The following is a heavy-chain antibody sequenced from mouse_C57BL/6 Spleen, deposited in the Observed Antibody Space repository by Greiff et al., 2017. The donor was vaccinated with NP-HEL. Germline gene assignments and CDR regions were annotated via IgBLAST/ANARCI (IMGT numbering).Heavy chain of an antibody. D-gene: IGHD2-4*01. CDR2: SRNKANDYTT. CDR3: ARGYDYDWYFDV. J-gene: IGHJ1*03. Sequence: EVHLVESGGGLVQSGRSLRLSCATSGFTFSDFYMEWVRQAPGKGLEWIAASRNKANDYTTEYSASVKGRFIVSRDTSQSILYLQMNALRAEDTAIYYCARGYDYDWYFDVWGTGTTVTVSS. V-gene: IGHV7-1*01. CDR1: GFTFSDFY.